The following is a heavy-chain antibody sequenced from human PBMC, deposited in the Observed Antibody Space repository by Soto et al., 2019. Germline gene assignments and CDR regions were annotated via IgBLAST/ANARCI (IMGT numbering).Heavy chain of an antibody. D-gene: IGHD3-22*01. CDR3: AKDVHYDSRVGGLFDY. CDR1: GFTFSSYA. J-gene: IGHJ4*02. CDR2: ISGSGGST. V-gene: IGHV3-23*01. Sequence: EVQLLESGGGLVQPGGSLRLSCAASGFTFSSYAMSWVRQAPGKGLEWVSAISGSGGSTYYADSVKGRFTISRDNSKNTLYLQMNSLRAEDTAVYYCAKDVHYDSRVGGLFDYWGQGTLVTVSS.